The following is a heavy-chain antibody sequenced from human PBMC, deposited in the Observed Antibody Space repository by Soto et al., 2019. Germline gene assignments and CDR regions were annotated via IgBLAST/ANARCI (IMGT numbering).Heavy chain of an antibody. V-gene: IGHV4-31*03. Sequence: SETLSLTCTVSGGSISSGGYYWSWIRQHPGKGLEWIGYIYYSGSTYYNPSLKSRVTISVDTSKNQFSLKLSSVTAADTAVYYCARDQTPNAFDIWGQGTMVTVSS. D-gene: IGHD2-15*01. J-gene: IGHJ3*02. CDR3: ARDQTPNAFDI. CDR2: IYYSGST. CDR1: GGSISSGGYY.